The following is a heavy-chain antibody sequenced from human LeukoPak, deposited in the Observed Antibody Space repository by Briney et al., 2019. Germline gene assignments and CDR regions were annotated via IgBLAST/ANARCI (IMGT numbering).Heavy chain of an antibody. D-gene: IGHD2-2*01. CDR1: GGTFSSYA. CDR3: ARDQDVVVPAAFDY. CDR2: ISAYNGNT. Sequence: ASVKVSCKASGGTFSSYAISWVRQAPGQGLEWMGWISAYNGNTNYAQKLQGRVTMTTDTSTSTAYMELRSLRSDDTAVYYCARDQDVVVPAAFDYWGQGTLVTVSS. J-gene: IGHJ4*02. V-gene: IGHV1-18*01.